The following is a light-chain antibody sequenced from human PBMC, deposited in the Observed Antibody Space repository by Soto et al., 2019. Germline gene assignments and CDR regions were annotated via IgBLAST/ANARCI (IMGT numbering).Light chain of an antibody. V-gene: IGKV3-15*01. Sequence: EVVMRQSPATLSFSPGEGATLSCGASQGIGETLAWYQHKPGQTPRLLIYDTSTRATGVPTRFSGSRSGAEFTLTINSLKYEDFAVYYGQPYNNWTLTFGGGTKVDIK. J-gene: IGKJ4*01. CDR3: QPYNNWTLT. CDR2: DTS. CDR1: QGIGET.